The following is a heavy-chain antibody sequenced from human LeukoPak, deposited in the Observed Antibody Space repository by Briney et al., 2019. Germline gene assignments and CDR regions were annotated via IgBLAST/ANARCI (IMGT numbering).Heavy chain of an antibody. D-gene: IGHD3-9*01. Sequence: ASVKVSCKASGYTFTGYYMHWVRQAPGQGLEWMGWINPNSGGTNYAQKFQGRVTMTRDTSISTAYMELSRLRSDDTAVYYCARGYAILRYFDWLPQRIDYWGQGTLVTVSS. CDR2: INPNSGGT. J-gene: IGHJ4*02. CDR1: GYTFTGYY. V-gene: IGHV1-2*02. CDR3: ARGYAILRYFDWLPQRIDY.